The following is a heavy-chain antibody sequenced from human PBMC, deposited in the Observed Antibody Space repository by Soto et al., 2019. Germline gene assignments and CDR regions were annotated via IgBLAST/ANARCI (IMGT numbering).Heavy chain of an antibody. D-gene: IGHD3-22*01. Sequence: GASVKVSCKASGYTFTGYYMHWVRQAPGQGLEWMGWINPNSGGTNYAQKFQGRVTMTRDTSISTAYLELSRLRSDDTAVYYCARAGGPTYYYDSSGILDYWGQGTLVTVSS. V-gene: IGHV1-2*02. CDR3: ARAGGPTYYYDSSGILDY. CDR1: GYTFTGYY. J-gene: IGHJ4*02. CDR2: INPNSGGT.